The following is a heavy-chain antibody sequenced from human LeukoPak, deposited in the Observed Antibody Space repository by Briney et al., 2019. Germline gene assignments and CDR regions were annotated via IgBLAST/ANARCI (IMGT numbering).Heavy chain of an antibody. CDR3: AKSAEVQLERFDY. Sequence: GRSLRLSCAASGFTFSSYAMSCVRQAPGKGLEGVSAISGSGGSTYYADSVKGRFTISRDNSKNTLYLQMNSLRAEDTAVYYCAKSAEVQLERFDYWGQGTLVTVSS. J-gene: IGHJ4*02. D-gene: IGHD1-1*01. V-gene: IGHV3-23*01. CDR1: GFTFSSYA. CDR2: ISGSGGST.